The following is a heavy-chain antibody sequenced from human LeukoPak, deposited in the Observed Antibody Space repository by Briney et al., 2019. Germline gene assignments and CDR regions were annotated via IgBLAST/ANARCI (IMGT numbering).Heavy chain of an antibody. V-gene: IGHV3-48*03. CDR1: GFTFSSYE. D-gene: IGHD3-9*01. J-gene: IGHJ4*02. Sequence: GGSLRLSCAASGFTFSSYEMNWVRQAPGKGLEWVSYISSSGSTIYYADSVRGRFTISRDNAKNSLYLQMNSLRAEDTAVYYCARSPFDWLLSPFWYWGQGTLVTVSS. CDR3: ARSPFDWLLSPFWY. CDR2: ISSSGSTI.